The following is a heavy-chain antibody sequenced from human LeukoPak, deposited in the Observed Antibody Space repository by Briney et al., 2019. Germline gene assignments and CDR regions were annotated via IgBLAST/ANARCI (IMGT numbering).Heavy chain of an antibody. D-gene: IGHD6-13*01. V-gene: IGHV4-34*01. CDR3: ARQQLAFYNWFDP. Sequence: SETLSLTCAVYGGSFSGYYWSWIRQPPGKGLEWIGEINHSGSTNYNPSLKSRVTISVDTSKNQFSLKLSSVTAADTAVYYCARQQLAFYNWFDPWGQGTLVTVSS. J-gene: IGHJ5*02. CDR2: INHSGST. CDR1: GGSFSGYY.